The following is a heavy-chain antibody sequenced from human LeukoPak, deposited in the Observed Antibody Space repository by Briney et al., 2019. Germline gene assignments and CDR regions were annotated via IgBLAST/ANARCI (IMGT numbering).Heavy chain of an antibody. CDR1: GFTFSSCG. CDR2: INSDGSST. V-gene: IGHV3-74*01. Sequence: PGGSLRLSCAASGFTFSSCGFNWVRQAPGKGLVWVSRINSDGSSTSYADSVKGRFTISRDNAKNTLYLQMNSLRAEDTAVYYCASGYRYFDYWGQGTLVTVSS. J-gene: IGHJ4*02. D-gene: IGHD2-2*03. CDR3: ASGYRYFDY.